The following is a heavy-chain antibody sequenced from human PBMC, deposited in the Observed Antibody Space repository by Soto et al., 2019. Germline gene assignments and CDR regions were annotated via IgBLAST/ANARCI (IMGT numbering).Heavy chain of an antibody. D-gene: IGHD5-12*01. CDR1: GYTFTDYY. Sequence: QVQLVQSGAEVKKPGASVKVSCKASGYTFTDYYMHWVRQAPGQGLEWMGWINPNSGGTSYAQKIQGRVTMTRDTSISTAYMELSRMQSDDTAVYFSAREPYPSGMATAPYHFDFWGQGTLVTVSS. CDR3: AREPYPSGMATAPYHFDF. CDR2: INPNSGGT. J-gene: IGHJ4*02. V-gene: IGHV1-2*02.